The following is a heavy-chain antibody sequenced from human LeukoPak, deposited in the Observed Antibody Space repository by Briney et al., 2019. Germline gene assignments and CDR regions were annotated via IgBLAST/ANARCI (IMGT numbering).Heavy chain of an antibody. CDR2: IIPILGIA. V-gene: IGHV1-69*04. CDR1: GGTFSSYA. Sequence: GASVKVSCEASGGTFSSYAISWVRQAPGQGLEWMGRIIPILGIANYAQKFQGRVTITADKSTSTAYMELSSLRSEDTAVYYCARDTGVVITTGVDYWGQGTLVTVSS. D-gene: IGHD3-22*01. J-gene: IGHJ4*02. CDR3: ARDTGVVITTGVDY.